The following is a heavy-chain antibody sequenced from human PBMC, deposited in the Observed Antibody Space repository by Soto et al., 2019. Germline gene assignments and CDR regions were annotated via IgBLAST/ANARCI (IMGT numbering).Heavy chain of an antibody. D-gene: IGHD6-19*01. Sequence: PGGSLRLSCAASGFTFSSYSMYWVRQAPGKGLEWVSYISSSSSTIYYADSVKGRFTISRDNAKNSLYLQMNSLRADDTAVYYYARENSSDWSYRYFQHWGQGTLVTVSS. V-gene: IGHV3-48*01. CDR2: ISSSSSTI. CDR3: ARENSSDWSYRYFQH. J-gene: IGHJ1*01. CDR1: GFTFSSYS.